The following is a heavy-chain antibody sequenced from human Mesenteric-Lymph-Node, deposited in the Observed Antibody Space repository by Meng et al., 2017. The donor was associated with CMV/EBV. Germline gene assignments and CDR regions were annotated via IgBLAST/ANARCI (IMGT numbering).Heavy chain of an antibody. CDR3: ARARKSVSGIAAAGTYYFQH. V-gene: IGHV7-4-1*02. CDR2: INTNTGNP. J-gene: IGHJ1*01. D-gene: IGHD6-13*01. CDR1: FTSYA. Sequence: FTSYAMNWVRQAPGQGLKWMGWINTNTGNPTYAQGFTGRFVFSLDTSVSTAYLQISSLKAEDTAVYYCARARKSVSGIAAAGTYYFQHWGQGTLVTVSS.